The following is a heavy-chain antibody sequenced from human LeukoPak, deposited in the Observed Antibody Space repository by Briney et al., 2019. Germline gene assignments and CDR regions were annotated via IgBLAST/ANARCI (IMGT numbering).Heavy chain of an antibody. CDR2: INHSGST. J-gene: IGHJ4*02. CDR1: GGSFSGYY. D-gene: IGHD6-19*01. V-gene: IGHV4-34*01. Sequence: PSETLSLTCAVYGGSFSGYYWSWIRQPPGKGLEWIGEINHSGSTNYNPSLKSRVTISVDTSKNQFSLKLSSVTAADTAVYYCARVPRFYSSGWQFTGYYFDYWGREPWSPSPQ. CDR3: ARVPRFYSSGWQFTGYYFDY.